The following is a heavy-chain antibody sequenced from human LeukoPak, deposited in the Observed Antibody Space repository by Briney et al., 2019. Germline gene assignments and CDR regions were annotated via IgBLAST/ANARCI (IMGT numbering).Heavy chain of an antibody. CDR3: ARHGNYNWNVGRTFDY. D-gene: IGHD1-1*01. CDR2: IYYSGTT. V-gene: IGHV4-38-2*01. Sequence: SETLSLTCGVSGYPIGSGYFWGWIRQPPGRGLEWIATIYYSGTTYYNPSLKSRITISMDTSKNQFSLKLTSVTAADTALYYCARHGNYNWNVGRTFDYWGQGTLVTVSS. J-gene: IGHJ4*01. CDR1: GYPIGSGYF.